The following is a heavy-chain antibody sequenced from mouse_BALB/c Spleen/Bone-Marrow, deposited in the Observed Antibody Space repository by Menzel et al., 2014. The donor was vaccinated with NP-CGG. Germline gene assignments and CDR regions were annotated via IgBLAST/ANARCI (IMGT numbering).Heavy chain of an antibody. D-gene: IGHD1-1*01. J-gene: IGHJ3*01. CDR2: IDPANGNT. CDR3: AMYYYGSSLFAY. V-gene: IGHV14-3*02. CDR1: GFNIKDTY. Sequence: VHVKQSGAELVKPGASVKLSCTASGFNIKDTYMHWAKQRPEQGLEWIGRIDPANGNTKYGPKFQGKATITADTSSNTAYLQLSSLTSEDTAVYYCAMYYYGSSLFAYWGQGTLVTVSA.